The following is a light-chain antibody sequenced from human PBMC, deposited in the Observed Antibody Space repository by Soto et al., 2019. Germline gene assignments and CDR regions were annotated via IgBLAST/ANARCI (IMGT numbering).Light chain of an antibody. CDR2: DND. Sequence: QSVLTQPPSLSAAAGQKVTISCSGSSSNNGNNFVSWYQQLPGAAPKLLTYDNDRRPSGIPDRFSGSKSGTSATLVITGLQTGDEADYYCGTWDTSLSAGVFGTGTKLTVL. J-gene: IGLJ1*01. CDR1: SSNNGNNF. CDR3: GTWDTSLSAGV. V-gene: IGLV1-51*01.